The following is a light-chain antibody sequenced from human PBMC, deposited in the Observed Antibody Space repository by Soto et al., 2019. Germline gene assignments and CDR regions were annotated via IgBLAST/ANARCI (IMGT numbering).Light chain of an antibody. V-gene: IGKV3D-20*02. J-gene: IGKJ5*01. CDR3: QQRKNWPPIT. CDR1: QSVSSSY. CDR2: RAS. Sequence: EIVLTQSPGTLSLSPGERATLSCRASQSVSSSYLAWYQQKSGQAPRLLISRASSRATGIPDRFSGSGSGTDFTLTISRLEPEDFAVYYCQQRKNWPPITFGQGTRLEIK.